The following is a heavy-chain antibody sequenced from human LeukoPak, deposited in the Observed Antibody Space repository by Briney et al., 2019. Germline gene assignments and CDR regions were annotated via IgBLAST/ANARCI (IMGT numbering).Heavy chain of an antibody. CDR1: GFSSGFTFSTYA. J-gene: IGHJ6*02. CDR3: ARVRQQRLIGYYGMDV. CDR2: ISGSGGYT. Sequence: GGSLRLSCEASGFSSGFTFSTYAMSWVRQAPGRGLEWVSAISGSGGYTYYADSVKGRFTISRDNFKNTLYLQMNSLRAEDTAVYYCARVRQQRLIGYYGMDVWGQGTTVTVSS. V-gene: IGHV3-23*01. D-gene: IGHD6-13*01.